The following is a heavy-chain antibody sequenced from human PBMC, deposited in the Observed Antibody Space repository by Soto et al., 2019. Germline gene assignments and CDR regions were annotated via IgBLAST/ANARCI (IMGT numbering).Heavy chain of an antibody. D-gene: IGHD2-15*01. CDR1: GFTFSSYA. Sequence: GGSLRLSCAASGFTFSSYAMSWVRQAPGKGLEWVSAISGSGGSTYYADSVKGRFTISRDNSKNTLYLQMNSLRAEDTAVYYCAKAGGVVVVAATDFDYWGQGTLVTVAS. J-gene: IGHJ4*02. V-gene: IGHV3-23*01. CDR3: AKAGGVVVVAATDFDY. CDR2: ISGSGGST.